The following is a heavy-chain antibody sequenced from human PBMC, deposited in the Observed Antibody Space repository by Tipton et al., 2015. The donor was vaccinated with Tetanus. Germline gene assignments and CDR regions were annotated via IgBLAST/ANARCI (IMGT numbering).Heavy chain of an antibody. CDR1: GYSFTSYW. J-gene: IGHJ4*02. V-gene: IGHV5-51*01. CDR3: ARLVGATLYYFDY. CDR2: IYPGDSDT. Sequence: VQLVQTGAEVKKPGESLKISCKGSGYSFTSYWIGWVRQMPGKGLEWMGIIYPGDSDTRYSPSFQGQVTISADKSISIAYLQWSRLKASDTAMYYCARLVGATLYYFDYWGQGTLVTVSS. D-gene: IGHD1-26*01.